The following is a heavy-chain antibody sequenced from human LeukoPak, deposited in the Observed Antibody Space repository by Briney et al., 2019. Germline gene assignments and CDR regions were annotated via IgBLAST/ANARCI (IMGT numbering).Heavy chain of an antibody. D-gene: IGHD1-26*01. V-gene: IGHV4-39*01. CDR2: ISYSGST. CDR1: GGSISSGRYY. CDR3: ARISRPADRTVGPYYMGV. Sequence: SETLSLTCSGSGGSISSGRYYWGWIRQPPGKGLEWIGSISYSGSTYYNPSLKSRVTISVDTSKNQFSLKVSSVTAADTAVYYCARISRPADRTVGPYYMGVWGKGTTVTVSS. J-gene: IGHJ6*03.